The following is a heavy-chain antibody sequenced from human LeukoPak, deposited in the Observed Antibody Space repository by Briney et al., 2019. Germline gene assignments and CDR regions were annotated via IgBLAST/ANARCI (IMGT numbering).Heavy chain of an antibody. CDR1: GFSASDYY. Sequence: PGGSLRLSCAVSGFSASDYYMNWVRQAPGMGLEWVSLIRGNGKTFYADSAKGRYIISRDDSKNMVYLQMNSLRVEDTALYFCVRDRAATQDWVEFDPWGQGTLVTVSS. D-gene: IGHD2-15*01. CDR3: VRDRAATQDWVEFDP. CDR2: IRGNGKT. J-gene: IGHJ5*02. V-gene: IGHV3-53*05.